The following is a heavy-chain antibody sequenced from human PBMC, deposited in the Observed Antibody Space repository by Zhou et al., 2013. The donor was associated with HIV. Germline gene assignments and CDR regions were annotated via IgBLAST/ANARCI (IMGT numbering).Heavy chain of an antibody. V-gene: IGHV1-8*03. CDR1: GYTFTSYD. CDR3: AREGRGGGSNYYYYMDV. J-gene: IGHJ6*03. Sequence: QVQLVQSGAEVKKPGASVKVSCKASGYTFTSYDINWVRQATGQGLEWMGWMNPNSGNTGYAQKFQGRVTITRNTSISTAYMELSSLRSEDTAVYYCAREGRGGGSNYYYYMDVWGQRDHGHRLL. D-gene: IGHD2-15*01. CDR2: MNPNSGNT.